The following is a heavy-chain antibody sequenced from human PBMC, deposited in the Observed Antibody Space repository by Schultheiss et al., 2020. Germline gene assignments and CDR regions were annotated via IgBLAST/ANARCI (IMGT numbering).Heavy chain of an antibody. Sequence: GESLKISCKGSGYSFTSYWIGWVRQMPGKGLEWMGIIYPGDSDTRYSPSFQGQVTISADKSISTAYLQWSSLKASDTAMYYCARHITIFGVVNYGMDVWGQGTTVTVSS. CDR2: IYPGDSDT. CDR3: ARHITIFGVVNYGMDV. V-gene: IGHV5-51*01. J-gene: IGHJ6*02. D-gene: IGHD3-3*01. CDR1: GYSFTSYW.